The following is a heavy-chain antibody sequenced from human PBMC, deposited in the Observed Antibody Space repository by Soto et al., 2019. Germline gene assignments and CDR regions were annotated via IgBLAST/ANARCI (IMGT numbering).Heavy chain of an antibody. CDR1: GGSFSGYY. V-gene: IGHV4-34*01. Sequence: QVQLQQWGAGLLKPSETLSLTCAVYGGSFSGYYWSWIRQPPGKGLEWIGEINHSGSTNYNPSLKSRVTISVDTSTNPFSLKLSSVTAADTAVYYCARADILTGYYAFDIWGQGTMVTVSS. J-gene: IGHJ3*02. D-gene: IGHD3-9*01. CDR3: ARADILTGYYAFDI. CDR2: INHSGST.